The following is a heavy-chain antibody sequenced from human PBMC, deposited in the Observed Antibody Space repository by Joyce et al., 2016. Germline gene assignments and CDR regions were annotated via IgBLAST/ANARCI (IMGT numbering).Heavy chain of an antibody. Sequence: QVQLVQSGAEVKKPGASVKVSCRSSGHTLTDLSIHWVRQAPGKGLEWMGGDEPEDGEINYAQKFQGRITMAEDSSTDTAYMELTSLTSEDTAMYYCATLERGTYSYDYLDLWGRGTLVTVSS. J-gene: IGHJ2*01. CDR1: GHTLTDLS. CDR3: ATLERGTYSYDYLDL. CDR2: DEPEDGEI. V-gene: IGHV1-24*01. D-gene: IGHD1-26*01.